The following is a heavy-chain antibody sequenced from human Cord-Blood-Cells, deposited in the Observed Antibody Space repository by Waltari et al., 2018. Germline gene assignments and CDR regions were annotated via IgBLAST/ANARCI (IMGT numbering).Heavy chain of an antibody. Sequence: QVPLVQSGAEVKTPWSAVKVSCKASVGTFSSYAITWVRLSPGQGHEWMVGIIPIFGTANYAQKFQGRVTITADKSTSTAYMELRCLRSEDTAVYYCARDADLKLVPSFDYWGQGTLVTVSS. CDR3: ARDADLKLVPSFDY. V-gene: IGHV1-69*06. D-gene: IGHD6-13*01. CDR2: IIPIFGTA. J-gene: IGHJ4*02. CDR1: VGTFSSYA.